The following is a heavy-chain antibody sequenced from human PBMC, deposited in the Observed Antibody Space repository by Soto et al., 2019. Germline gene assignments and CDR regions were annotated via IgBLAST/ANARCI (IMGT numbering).Heavy chain of an antibody. Sequence: GGSLRLSFAAPGFSFSTYGIHWVRQAPGKGLEWVAVIWYDGSDKYYADSGKGRFTISRDNSNNTLYLQMNSLRAEDTALYYCAKDRSRTLAGMDVWGQGTTATVS. J-gene: IGHJ6*02. D-gene: IGHD6-13*01. CDR1: GFSFSTYG. CDR3: AKDRSRTLAGMDV. CDR2: IWYDGSDK. V-gene: IGHV3-33*06.